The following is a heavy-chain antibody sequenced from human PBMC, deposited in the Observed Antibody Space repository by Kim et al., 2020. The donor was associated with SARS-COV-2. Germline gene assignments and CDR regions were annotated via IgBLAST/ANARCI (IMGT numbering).Heavy chain of an antibody. V-gene: IGHV4-34*01. CDR1: GGSFSGYY. J-gene: IGHJ6*02. CDR3: ARGDTAMALWGYYYYGMDV. D-gene: IGHD5-18*01. CDR2: INHSGST. Sequence: SETLSLTCAVYGGSFSGYYWSWIRQPPGKGLEWIGEINHSGSTIYNPSLKSRVTISVDTSKNQFSLKLSSVTAADTAVYYCARGDTAMALWGYYYYGMDVWGQGTTVTVSS.